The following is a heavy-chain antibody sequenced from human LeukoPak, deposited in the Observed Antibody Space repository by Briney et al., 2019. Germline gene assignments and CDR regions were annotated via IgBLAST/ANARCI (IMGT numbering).Heavy chain of an antibody. CDR3: AKGSPGDY. CDR1: GFTFSSYG. Sequence: GGSLRLSCAASGFTFSSYGMPWVRQAPGKGLEWVAVISYDGSNKYYADSVKGRFTISRDNSKNTLYLQMNSLRAEDTAVYYCAKGSPGDYWGQGTLVTVSS. V-gene: IGHV3-30*18. CDR2: ISYDGSNK. J-gene: IGHJ4*02.